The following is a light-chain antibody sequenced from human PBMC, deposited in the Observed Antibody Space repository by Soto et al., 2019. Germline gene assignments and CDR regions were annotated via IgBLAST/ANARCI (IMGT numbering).Light chain of an antibody. J-gene: IGKJ1*01. CDR3: QKYNSAPPTRT. CDR1: QSISSY. V-gene: IGKV1-27*01. Sequence: IRMTQSPSSLSASVGDRVTITCRASQSISSYLNWYQQKPGKAPKLLIYAASTLQSGVPSRFSGSGSGTDFTLTISSLQPEDVATYYCQKYNSAPPTRTFGQGTKV. CDR2: AAS.